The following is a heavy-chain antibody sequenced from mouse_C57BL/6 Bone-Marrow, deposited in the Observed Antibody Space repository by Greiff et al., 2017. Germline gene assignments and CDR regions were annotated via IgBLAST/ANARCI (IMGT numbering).Heavy chain of an antibody. J-gene: IGHJ2*01. CDR1: GYTFTSYG. CDR3: ARSYLLLPGY. Sequence: EVQLQQSGAELVRPGSSVKMSCKTSGYTFTSYGINWVKQRPGQGLEWIGYIYLGNGYTEYNEKFKGKATLTSDTSSSTAYMQLSSLTSEDSAIYFIARSYLLLPGYWGQGTTLTVSS. V-gene: IGHV1-58*01. D-gene: IGHD1-1*01. CDR2: IYLGNGYT.